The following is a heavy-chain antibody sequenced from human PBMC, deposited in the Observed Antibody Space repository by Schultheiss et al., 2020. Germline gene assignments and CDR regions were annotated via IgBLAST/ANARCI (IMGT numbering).Heavy chain of an antibody. D-gene: IGHD6-13*01. V-gene: IGHV4-61*08. CDR1: GASMKTGGCY. CDR3: ARDWPYSSSWYGVYGMDV. CDR2: VYYSGST. Sequence: SETLSLTCTVSGASMKTGGCYWNWIRQSPGRGLEWIGYVYYSGSTYYNPSLKSRVTISVDTSKNQFSLKLSSVTAADTAVYYCARDWPYSSSWYGVYGMDVWGQGTTVTVSS. J-gene: IGHJ6*02.